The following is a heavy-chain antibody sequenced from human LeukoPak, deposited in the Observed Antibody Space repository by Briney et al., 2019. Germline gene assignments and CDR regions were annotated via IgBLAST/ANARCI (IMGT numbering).Heavy chain of an antibody. Sequence: RPGGSLRLSCAASGFTFSSYAMSWVRQAPGKGLEWVSAISGSGGSTYYADSVKGRFTISRDNSKNTLYLQMNSLRAEDTAVYYCAKGGDHYDIEAGHYYYYYGMDVWGQGTTVTVSS. J-gene: IGHJ6*02. CDR3: AKGGDHYDIEAGHYYYYYGMDV. CDR2: ISGSGGST. D-gene: IGHD3-9*01. V-gene: IGHV3-23*01. CDR1: GFTFSSYA.